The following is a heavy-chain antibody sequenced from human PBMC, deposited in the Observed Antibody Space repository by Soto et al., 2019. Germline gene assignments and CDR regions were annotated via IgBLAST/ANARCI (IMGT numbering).Heavy chain of an antibody. Sequence: PSQTLSLTCAISGDGVSSNSAAWNWVRQPPSRGLEWLGRTYYRSKWYKDYAASVKSRITINADTSKNQFSLQLNSVTPEDTAVYYCARVSGYGSNIYYYGMDVWGQGTTVTVSS. J-gene: IGHJ6*02. CDR2: TYYRSKWYK. V-gene: IGHV6-1*01. CDR3: ARVSGYGSNIYYYGMDV. CDR1: GDGVSSNSAA. D-gene: IGHD6-13*01.